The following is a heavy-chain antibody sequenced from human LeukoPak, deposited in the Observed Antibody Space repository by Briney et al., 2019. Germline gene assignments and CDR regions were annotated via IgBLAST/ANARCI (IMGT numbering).Heavy chain of an antibody. CDR1: GFTFSSHS. CDR3: ARDERVDYYDDSGYSDRPADC. J-gene: IGHJ4*02. CDR2: ISSSSRTM. Sequence: GGSLRLSCAASGFTFSSHSMNWVRQAPGKGLEWVSYISSSSRTMYYADSVKGRFTISRDNAKNSLYLQMNSLRDEDTAVYYCARDERVDYYDDSGYSDRPADCWGQGTLVTVSS. V-gene: IGHV3-48*02. D-gene: IGHD3-22*01.